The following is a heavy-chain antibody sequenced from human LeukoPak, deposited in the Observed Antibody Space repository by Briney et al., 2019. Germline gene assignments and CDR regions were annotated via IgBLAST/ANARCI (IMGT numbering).Heavy chain of an antibody. V-gene: IGHV3-74*01. D-gene: IGHD3-9*01. CDR3: ARGMYYDILTGPLGFDY. Sequence: GGSLTLSCAVSGFTFSRYWMHWVRQAPGTGLVWVSRIHNDGRSTSYADSVKGRFTISRDNAKNTVYLQMNSLRAEDTAVYYCARGMYYDILTGPLGFDYWGQGTLVTVSS. CDR1: GFTFSRYW. CDR2: IHNDGRST. J-gene: IGHJ4*02.